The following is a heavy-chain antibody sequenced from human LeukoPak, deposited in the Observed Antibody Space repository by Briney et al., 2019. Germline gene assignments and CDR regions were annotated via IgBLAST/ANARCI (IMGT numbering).Heavy chain of an antibody. CDR1: GGSISSSSYY. CDR3: ARDSGAGSPQGSFDY. V-gene: IGHV4-39*07. CDR2: IYHSGST. J-gene: IGHJ4*02. Sequence: SETLSLTCAVSGGSISSSSYYWGWIRQPPGKGLEWIGSIYHSGSTNYNPSLKSRVTISVDKSKNQFSLKLSSVTAADTAVYYCARDSGAGSPQGSFDYWGQGTLVTVSS. D-gene: IGHD1-26*01.